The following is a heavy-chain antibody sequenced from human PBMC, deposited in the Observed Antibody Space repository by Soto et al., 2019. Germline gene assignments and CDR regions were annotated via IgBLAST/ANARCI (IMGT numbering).Heavy chain of an antibody. D-gene: IGHD4-17*01. CDR1: GYTFTSYD. Sequence: HVQLVEAGAEVKKPGASVKASCKASGYTFTSYDINWVRQATGQGREWMGWINPNRGNKGYAQKFKGIVTMTRNTSIRTAYMELSSLRSEDTAVYYCAPTLYADNDDYWGQGTLVTVSS. CDR3: APTLYADNDDY. CDR2: INPNRGNK. V-gene: IGHV1-8*01. J-gene: IGHJ4*02.